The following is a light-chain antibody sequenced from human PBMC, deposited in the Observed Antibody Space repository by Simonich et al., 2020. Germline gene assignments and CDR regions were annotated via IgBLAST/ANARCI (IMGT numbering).Light chain of an antibody. CDR3: SSYAGSNKGV. CDR2: EVS. J-gene: IGLJ2*01. Sequence: QSALTQPPSASGSPGQSVTISCTGTSSDVGGYNSVSWYQQHPGKAPKLMIYEVSKRPSGVPDRFPGSKSGNTASLTVSGLQAEDEADYYCSSYAGSNKGVFGGGTKLTVL. V-gene: IGLV2-8*01. CDR1: SSDVGGYNS.